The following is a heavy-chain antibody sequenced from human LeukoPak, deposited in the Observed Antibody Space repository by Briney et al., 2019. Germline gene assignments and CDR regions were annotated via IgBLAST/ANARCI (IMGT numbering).Heavy chain of an antibody. CDR2: INPRGGSA. Sequence: ASVKVSCKASGYTFTSFYMHWVRQAPGQGLEWMGIINPRGGSATSAQKFQGRVTLTRDTSTSTVYMELSSLRSEDTAVYYCARDYHGSGSLTTFDYWGQGTLVTVSS. V-gene: IGHV1-46*01. CDR1: GYTFTSFY. D-gene: IGHD3-10*01. CDR3: ARDYHGSGSLTTFDY. J-gene: IGHJ4*02.